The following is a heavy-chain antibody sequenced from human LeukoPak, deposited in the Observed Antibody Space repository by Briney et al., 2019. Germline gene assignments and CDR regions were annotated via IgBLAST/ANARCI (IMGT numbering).Heavy chain of an antibody. Sequence: SETLSLTCTVSGGSISSYYWSWIRQAPGEGLEWIGYIYYSASTNYNTSLKSRVAISVGTSKNQFSLNLNSLTAADTAVYYCARDSEYKYGSDYWGQGNLVTASS. CDR1: GGSISSYY. D-gene: IGHD5-18*01. J-gene: IGHJ4*02. CDR3: ARDSEYKYGSDY. V-gene: IGHV4-59*01. CDR2: IYYSAST.